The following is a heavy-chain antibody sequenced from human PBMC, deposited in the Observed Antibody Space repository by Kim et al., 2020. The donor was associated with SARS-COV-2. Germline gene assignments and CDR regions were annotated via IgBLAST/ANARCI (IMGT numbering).Heavy chain of an antibody. CDR2: LYRGGNT. Sequence: GGSLRLSCAASGFTVSDNYMSWVRQAPGKGLEWVSVLYRGGNTYYADSVKGRFTFSRDNSKNTLYLQMNSLKTEDTAVYLCVRRNTQNWSHDYWGQGTLVTVSS. CDR3: VRRNTQNWSHDY. CDR1: GFTVSDNY. V-gene: IGHV3-53*01. D-gene: IGHD1-1*01. J-gene: IGHJ4*02.